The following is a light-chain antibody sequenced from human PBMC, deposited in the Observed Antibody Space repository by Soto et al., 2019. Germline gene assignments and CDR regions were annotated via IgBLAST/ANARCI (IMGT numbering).Light chain of an antibody. CDR2: GAS. Sequence: EIVLTQSPDTLSLSPGERATLSCRASQSVSSSYLAWYQQKPGQAPRLLIYGASSRATGIPDRFSGSGSGTDFTLTISRLEPEDFAVYYCHQYGSSQYTFGQGTKLEIK. CDR3: HQYGSSQYT. V-gene: IGKV3-20*01. CDR1: QSVSSSY. J-gene: IGKJ2*01.